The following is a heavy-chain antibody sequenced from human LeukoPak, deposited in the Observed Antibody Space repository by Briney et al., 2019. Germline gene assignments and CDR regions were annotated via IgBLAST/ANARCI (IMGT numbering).Heavy chain of an antibody. CDR3: ARIAATWYGGS. Sequence: GESLKISCKGPGHSLINYWLAWVRQMPGKGLEWIGIIFPGDSHTRYSPSFQGQVTISADMSIDTAYLQWSSLRASDTAMYYCARIAATWYGGSWGQGTLVFVSS. CDR1: GHSLINYW. J-gene: IGHJ4*02. D-gene: IGHD2-15*01. V-gene: IGHV5-51*01. CDR2: IFPGDSHT.